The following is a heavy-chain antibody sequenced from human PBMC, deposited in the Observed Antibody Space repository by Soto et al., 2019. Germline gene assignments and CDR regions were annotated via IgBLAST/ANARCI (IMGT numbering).Heavy chain of an antibody. Sequence: PSGTLSLTCAVYGGSFSGYYWSWIRQPPGKGLEWIGEINHSGSTNYNPSLKSRITISVDTSKNQFSLKLSSVTAADTAVYYCARGLAARSLDDYWGQGTLVTVSS. D-gene: IGHD6-6*01. CDR3: ARGLAARSLDDY. V-gene: IGHV4-34*01. J-gene: IGHJ4*02. CDR2: INHSGST. CDR1: GGSFSGYY.